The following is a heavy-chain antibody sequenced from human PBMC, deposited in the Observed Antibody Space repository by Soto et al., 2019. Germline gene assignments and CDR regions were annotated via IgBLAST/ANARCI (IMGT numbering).Heavy chain of an antibody. CDR3: ARVVPAAPGVDY. CDR2: IYYSGST. J-gene: IGHJ4*02. Sequence: SETLSLTCTVSGGSISSGDYYWIWIRQPPGKGLEWIGYIYYSGSTYYNPSLKSRVTISVDTSKNQFSLKLSSVTAADTAVYYCARVVPAAPGVDYWGQGTLVTVSS. V-gene: IGHV4-30-4*01. CDR1: GGSISSGDYY. D-gene: IGHD2-2*01.